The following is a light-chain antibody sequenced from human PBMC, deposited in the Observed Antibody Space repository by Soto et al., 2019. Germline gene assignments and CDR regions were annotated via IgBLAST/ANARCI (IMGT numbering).Light chain of an antibody. Sequence: QSALTQPPSASGSPGQSVTISCTGTSSDVGGYNYVSWYQQHPGKAPKLLIYEVSKRPSGVPDRFSGSKSGNTASLTVSGLQAEDDAYYHCSSYAGSNNLVFGGGTKLTVL. CDR1: SSDVGGYNY. CDR2: EVS. J-gene: IGLJ2*01. V-gene: IGLV2-8*01. CDR3: SSYAGSNNLV.